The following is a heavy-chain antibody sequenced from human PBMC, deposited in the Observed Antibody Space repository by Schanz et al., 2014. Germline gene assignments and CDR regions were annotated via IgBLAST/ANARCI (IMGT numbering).Heavy chain of an antibody. J-gene: IGHJ3*02. CDR2: IIPILGME. V-gene: IGHV1-69*04. CDR3: AKDIQYHYDTSGPVGAFDI. CDR1: GGTFSSYA. D-gene: IGHD3-22*01. Sequence: QVQLVQSGAEVKKPGSSVKVSCKASGGTFSSYAFSWVRQAPGQGLEWMGKIIPILGMENYAQKFQGRVTITADISTSTANKDLSSLRSEDTAVYYCAKDIQYHYDTSGPVGAFDIWGQGTVVTVSS.